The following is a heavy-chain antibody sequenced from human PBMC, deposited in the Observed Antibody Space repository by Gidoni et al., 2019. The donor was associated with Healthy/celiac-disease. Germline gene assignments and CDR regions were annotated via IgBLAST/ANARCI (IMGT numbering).Heavy chain of an antibody. D-gene: IGHD4-17*01. Sequence: QMQLVQSGPEVKKPGTSVKVSCKASGFTFTSSAMQWVRQARGQRLEWIGWIVVGSGNTNYAQKFQERVTITRDMSTSTAYMELSSLRSEDTAVYYCAAGPAPDYGGNPRYANYYYGMDVWGQGTTVTVSS. CDR1: GFTFTSSA. CDR2: IVVGSGNT. V-gene: IGHV1-58*02. CDR3: AAGPAPDYGGNPRYANYYYGMDV. J-gene: IGHJ6*02.